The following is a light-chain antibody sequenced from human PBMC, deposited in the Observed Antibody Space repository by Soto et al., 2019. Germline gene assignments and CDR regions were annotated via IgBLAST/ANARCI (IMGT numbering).Light chain of an antibody. CDR3: QQYNNWPIT. CDR2: GAT. CDR1: QSVSSN. J-gene: IGKJ5*01. Sequence: VMTQSPATLSVSPGERATLSCRASQSVSSNLAWYQQKPGQAPRLLIYGATTRATGIPARFSGSGSGTEFTLTISSLQSEDFAVYYCQQYNNWPITFGQGTRLEIK. V-gene: IGKV3-15*01.